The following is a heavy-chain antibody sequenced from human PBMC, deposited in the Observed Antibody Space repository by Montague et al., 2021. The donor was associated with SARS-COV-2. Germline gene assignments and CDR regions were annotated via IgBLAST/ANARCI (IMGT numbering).Heavy chain of an antibody. Sequence: SETLSLTCIVSGYSISSGYYWGRVRQTPGKGLEWLGFIEYSGSTYYNPSLKTRVTMSLDTSKNQFSLKLTSVTAADTALYYCARDITLGMDVWGRGTTVTVSS. V-gene: IGHV4-38-2*02. J-gene: IGHJ6*02. CDR3: ARDITLGMDV. CDR1: GYSISSGYY. CDR2: IEYSGST.